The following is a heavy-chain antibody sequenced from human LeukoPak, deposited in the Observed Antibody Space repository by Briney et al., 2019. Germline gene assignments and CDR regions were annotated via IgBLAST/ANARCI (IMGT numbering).Heavy chain of an antibody. CDR3: VRDSHHYDISGVYDY. V-gene: IGHV3-11*01. CDR2: ISRSGSNI. D-gene: IGHD3-22*01. CDR1: GFTFSDYY. Sequence: GESLRLSCAASGFTFSDYYMSWIRQAPGKGLEWVTYISRSGSNIYYIDSVKGRFTISRDNAKNSLYLQMNSLRAEDTAVYYCVRDSHHYDISGVYDYWGQGTRVTVSS. J-gene: IGHJ4*02.